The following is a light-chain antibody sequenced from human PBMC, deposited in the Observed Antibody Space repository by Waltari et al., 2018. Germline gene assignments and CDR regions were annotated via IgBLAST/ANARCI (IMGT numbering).Light chain of an antibody. CDR2: WAS. CDR1: QSIFYSSNNKNY. J-gene: IGKJ1*01. CDR3: QQYYDTLWT. Sequence: DIVMTQSPDSLPVSLGERATINCKSSQSIFYSSNNKNYLGWYQQKPGQAPKLLIYWASAREPGVPDRFSGSGSGTDFTLTISSLQAEDVAVYYCQQYYDTLWTFGQGTKVEIK. V-gene: IGKV4-1*01.